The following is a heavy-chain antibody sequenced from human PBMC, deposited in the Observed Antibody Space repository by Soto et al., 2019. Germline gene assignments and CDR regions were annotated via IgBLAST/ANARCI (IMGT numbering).Heavy chain of an antibody. CDR3: ARDFMVRGVSDAFDI. D-gene: IGHD3-10*01. V-gene: IGHV4-31*03. CDR2: IYYSGST. Sequence: SETLSLTCPVSGGSISSGGYYWSWIRQHPGKGLEWIGYIYYSGSTYYNPSLKSRVTISVDTSKNQFSLKLSSVTAADTAVYYCARDFMVRGVSDAFDIWGQGTMVTVSS. J-gene: IGHJ3*02. CDR1: GGSISSGGYY.